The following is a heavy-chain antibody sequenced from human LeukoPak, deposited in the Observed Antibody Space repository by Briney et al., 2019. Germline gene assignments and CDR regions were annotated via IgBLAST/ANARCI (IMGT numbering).Heavy chain of an antibody. CDR3: ARDKASVVVVAAGWFDH. CDR1: GYTCTSYG. Sequence: ASVTVSCKASGYTCTSYGISWVRHAPGQGLEWMGWISAYNGNTNYAQKLQGRVTMTTDTSTSTAYMELRSLRSDDTAVYYCARDKASVVVVAAGWFDHWGQGTLVTVSS. V-gene: IGHV1-18*04. D-gene: IGHD2-15*01. CDR2: ISAYNGNT. J-gene: IGHJ5*02.